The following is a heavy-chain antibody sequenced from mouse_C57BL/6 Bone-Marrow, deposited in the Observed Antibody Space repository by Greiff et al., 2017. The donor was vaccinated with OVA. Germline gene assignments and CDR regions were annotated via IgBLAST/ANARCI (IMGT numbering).Heavy chain of an antibody. J-gene: IGHJ4*01. CDR3: ARDGYYAMDY. Sequence: DVHLVESGPELVKPGASVKISCKASGYSFTGYYMNWVKQSPEKSLEWIGEINPSTGGTTYNQKFKAKATLTVDKSSSTAYMQLKSLTSEDSAVYYCARDGYYAMDYWGQGTSVTVSS. D-gene: IGHD2-3*01. CDR2: INPSTGGT. CDR1: GYSFTGYY. V-gene: IGHV1-42*01.